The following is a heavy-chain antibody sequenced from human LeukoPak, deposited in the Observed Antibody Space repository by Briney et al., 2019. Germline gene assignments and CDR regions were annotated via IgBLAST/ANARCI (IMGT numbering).Heavy chain of an antibody. CDR2: IYPGDSDT. J-gene: IGHJ3*02. Sequence: GESLKISCKGSGYSFTSYWIGWVRQMPGKGLEWMGIIYPGDSDTRYSPSFQGQVTISADKSISTAYLQWSSLKASDTAMYYCARRSRDQYQLKKGAFDIWGQGTMVTVSS. V-gene: IGHV5-51*01. D-gene: IGHD2-2*01. CDR3: ARRSRDQYQLKKGAFDI. CDR1: GYSFTSYW.